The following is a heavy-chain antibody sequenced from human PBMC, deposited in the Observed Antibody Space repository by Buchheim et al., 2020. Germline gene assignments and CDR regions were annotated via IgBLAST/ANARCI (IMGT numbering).Heavy chain of an antibody. Sequence: QVQLQQWGAGLLKPSEILSLTFAVYGGSFSGYYWSWIRQPPGKGLEWIGEINHSGSTNYNPSLKSRVTISVDTSKNQFSLRLGSVTAADTAVYYCASSGDIQLWPPYYFDYWGQGTL. CDR3: ASSGDIQLWPPYYFDY. J-gene: IGHJ4*02. CDR1: GGSFSGYY. D-gene: IGHD5-18*01. V-gene: IGHV4-34*01. CDR2: INHSGST.